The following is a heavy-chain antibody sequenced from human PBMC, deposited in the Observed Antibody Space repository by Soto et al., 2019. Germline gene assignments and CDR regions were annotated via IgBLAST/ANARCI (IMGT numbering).Heavy chain of an antibody. CDR2: ISSSSSYI. Sequence: EVQLVESGGGLVKPGGSLRLSCAASGFTFSSYSMNWVRQAPGKGLEWVSSISSSSSYIYYADSVKGRFTISRDNANNSLYLQMNSLRAEDTAVYYCARGGWEPRGYAFDIWGQGTMVTVSS. V-gene: IGHV3-21*01. CDR1: GFTFSSYS. J-gene: IGHJ3*02. CDR3: ARGGWEPRGYAFDI. D-gene: IGHD1-26*01.